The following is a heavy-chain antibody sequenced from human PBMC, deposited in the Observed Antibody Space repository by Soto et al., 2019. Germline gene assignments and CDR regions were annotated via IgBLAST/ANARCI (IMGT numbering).Heavy chain of an antibody. D-gene: IGHD5-18*01. CDR3: ARFSPTWIQLWLGFDY. CDR2: INHSGST. CDR1: GGSFSGYY. Sequence: SETLSLTCAVYGGSFSGYYWSWIRQPPGKGLEWIGEINHSGSTNYNPSLKSRVTISVDTSKNQSSLKLSSVTAADTAVYYCARFSPTWIQLWLGFDYWGQGTLVTVSS. V-gene: IGHV4-34*01. J-gene: IGHJ4*02.